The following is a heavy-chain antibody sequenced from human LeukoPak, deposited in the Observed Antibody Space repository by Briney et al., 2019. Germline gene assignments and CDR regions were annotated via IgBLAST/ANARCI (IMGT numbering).Heavy chain of an antibody. CDR1: GYSFPIYG. CDR3: ASGREGYNPGDY. J-gene: IGHJ4*02. V-gene: IGHV1-18*01. Sequence: ASVKVSCKASGYSFPIYGVSCVRQAPGQGLEWMGWISGKNGNTNYDQYYQGRVTLTTDTSTSTVYLELRSLRSDDTAVYYCASGREGYNPGDYWGQGTLVTVSS. D-gene: IGHD5-24*01. CDR2: ISGKNGNT.